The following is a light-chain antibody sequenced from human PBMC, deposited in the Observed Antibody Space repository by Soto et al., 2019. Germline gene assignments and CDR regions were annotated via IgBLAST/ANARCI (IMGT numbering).Light chain of an antibody. CDR1: SSDVGGYKY. V-gene: IGLV2-14*01. CDR3: SSYTNSSPVV. J-gene: IGLJ2*01. Sequence: QSVLTQPASVSGSPGQSITISCTGTSSDVGGYKYVSWYQQHPGKAPKLMIYDVNNRPSGVSNRFSGSKSGNTASLTISGLQAEDEADYYCSSYTNSSPVVFGGGTQLTVL. CDR2: DVN.